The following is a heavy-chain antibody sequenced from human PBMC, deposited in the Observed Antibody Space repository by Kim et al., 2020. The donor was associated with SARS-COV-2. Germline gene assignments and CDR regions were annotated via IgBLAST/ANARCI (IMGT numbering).Heavy chain of an antibody. J-gene: IGHJ6*02. CDR1: GFTFSSYS. CDR3: AHGIAAAGTSYYYYGMDV. V-gene: IGHV3-21*01. Sequence: GGSLRLSCAASGFTFSSYSMNWVRQAPGKGLEWVSSISSSSSYIYYADSVKGRFTISRDNAKNSLYLQMNSLRAEDTAVYYCAHGIAAAGTSYYYYGMDVWGQGTTVTVSS. CDR2: ISSSSSYI. D-gene: IGHD6-13*01.